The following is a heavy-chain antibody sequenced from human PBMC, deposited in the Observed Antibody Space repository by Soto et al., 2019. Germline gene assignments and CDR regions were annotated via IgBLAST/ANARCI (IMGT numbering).Heavy chain of an antibody. Sequence: QVQLQESGPGLVKPSQTLSLTCTVSAGSISSGGYYWSWIRQHPGKGLEWIGYIYYSGSTYYNPSLKSRVTISVDTSKNQFSLKLSSVTAADTAVYYCARAYRYCTNGVCSGDWFDPWGQGTLVTVSS. CDR1: AGSISSGGYY. D-gene: IGHD2-8*01. V-gene: IGHV4-31*03. CDR3: ARAYRYCTNGVCSGDWFDP. J-gene: IGHJ5*02. CDR2: IYYSGST.